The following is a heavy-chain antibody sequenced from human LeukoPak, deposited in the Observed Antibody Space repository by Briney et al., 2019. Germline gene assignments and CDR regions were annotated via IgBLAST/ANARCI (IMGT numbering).Heavy chain of an antibody. Sequence: ASVKVSCKTSRYTFTGNYMHWVRQPPGQGLEWVGWINPNSGATKYVQKFQGRVSMTWNTSINTAYMELSRLRSDDTAVYYCALTYSGYASPSFDYWGQGTLVTVSS. CDR1: RYTFTGNY. V-gene: IGHV1-2*02. CDR2: INPNSGAT. CDR3: ALTYSGYASPSFDY. J-gene: IGHJ4*02. D-gene: IGHD5-12*01.